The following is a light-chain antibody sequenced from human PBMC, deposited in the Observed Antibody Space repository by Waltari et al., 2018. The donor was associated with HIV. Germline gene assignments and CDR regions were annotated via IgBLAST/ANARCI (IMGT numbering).Light chain of an antibody. CDR2: HAT. CDR3: QVWDTNTDQYVI. V-gene: IGLV3-21*01. Sequence: SYVLPQSPSVSVAPGKTARITCAGENIGSKSVKWYLKQPGQAPVMVIYHATDRPSGIPDRFSGSNSEDTATLTIRRVEAGDEADYFCQVWDTNTDQYVIFGGGTNLAV. CDR1: NIGSKS. J-gene: IGLJ2*01.